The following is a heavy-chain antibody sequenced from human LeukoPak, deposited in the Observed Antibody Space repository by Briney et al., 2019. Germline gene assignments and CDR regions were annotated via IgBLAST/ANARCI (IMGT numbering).Heavy chain of an antibody. CDR2: ISGTGGST. CDR1: GFAFNNYA. J-gene: IGHJ4*02. D-gene: IGHD2-15*01. CDR3: AKGDLEDGGLDYFSD. V-gene: IGHV3-23*01. Sequence: QAGGSLRLSCAASGFAFNNYAMSWVRQAPGKGLEWVSSISGTGGSTYYANSVKGRFTISRDNSKNALSLQMNSLRAEDTAVYYCAKGDLEDGGLDYFSDWGQGTLVTVSS.